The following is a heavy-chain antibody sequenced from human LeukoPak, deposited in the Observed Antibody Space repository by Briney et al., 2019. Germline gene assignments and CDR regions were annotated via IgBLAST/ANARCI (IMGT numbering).Heavy chain of an antibody. CDR3: ARDSAAMVRGVIIGAFDI. Sequence: PSETLSLTCTVSGGSISSYYWSWIRQPPGKGLEWIGYIYYSGSTNYNPSLKSRVTISVDTSKNQFSLKLSSVTAADTAVYYCARDSAAMVRGVIIGAFDIWGQGTMVTVSS. CDR2: IYYSGST. V-gene: IGHV4-59*12. CDR1: GGSISSYY. J-gene: IGHJ3*02. D-gene: IGHD3-10*01.